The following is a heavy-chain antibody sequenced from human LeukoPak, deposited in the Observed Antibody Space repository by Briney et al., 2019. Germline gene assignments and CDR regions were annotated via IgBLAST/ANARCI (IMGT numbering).Heavy chain of an antibody. CDR1: GSTLTELS. CDR2: FEPEDGER. J-gene: IGHJ4*02. Sequence: ASVKVSCTVSGSTLTELSLHWVRQAAGKGLEWMGGFEPEDGERVYAQTFQGRVAMTEDTSTDTAYMELSSLTSEGTAVYYCVTLGGGVPIAIVDYWGQGTLVTVSS. V-gene: IGHV1-24*01. CDR3: VTLGGGVPIAIVDY. D-gene: IGHD3-16*01.